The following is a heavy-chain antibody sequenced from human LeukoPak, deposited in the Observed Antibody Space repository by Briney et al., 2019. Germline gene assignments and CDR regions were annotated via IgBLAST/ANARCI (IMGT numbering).Heavy chain of an antibody. J-gene: IGHJ4*02. Sequence: GGSLRLSCAASGFIFRSYAMHWVRQAPGKGLEFVAAISSGGDRTFYANSVKDRFTISRDTSTNTLYLQMGSLRTDDMGVYYCLRWSDYWGQGTLVTVSS. CDR1: GFIFRSYA. CDR3: LRWSDY. CDR2: ISSGGDRT. V-gene: IGHV3-64*01. D-gene: IGHD4-23*01.